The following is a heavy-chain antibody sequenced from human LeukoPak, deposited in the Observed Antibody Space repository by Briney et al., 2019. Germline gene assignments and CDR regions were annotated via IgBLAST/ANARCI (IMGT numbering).Heavy chain of an antibody. J-gene: IGHJ4*02. V-gene: IGHV4-59*02. D-gene: IGHD6-6*01. Sequence: SETLSLTCSVSGASVSSYYWSWVRQSPDKGLEWIGYVYHSGSSSNPSLQSRVTISQDTSRNQFSLKMTSVTAADTAAYYCAKLLGEEYWGQGTLVVVSS. CDR2: VYHSGS. CDR1: GASVSSYY. CDR3: AKLLGEEY.